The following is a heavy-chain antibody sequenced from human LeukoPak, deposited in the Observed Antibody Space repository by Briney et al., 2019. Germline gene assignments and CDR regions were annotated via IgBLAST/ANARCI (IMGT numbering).Heavy chain of an antibody. J-gene: IGHJ4*02. CDR2: INPSSGGT. V-gene: IGHV1-2*02. CDR3: ARDLRRGSYGSGSSIKGGDY. CDR1: GYTFTGYY. Sequence: ASVKVSCKASGYTFTGYYMHWVRQAPGQGLEWKGWINPSSGGTNYAQKFQGRVTMTRDTSISTAYMELSRLRSDDTAVYYCARDLRRGSYGSGSSIKGGDYWGQGTLVTVSS. D-gene: IGHD3-10*01.